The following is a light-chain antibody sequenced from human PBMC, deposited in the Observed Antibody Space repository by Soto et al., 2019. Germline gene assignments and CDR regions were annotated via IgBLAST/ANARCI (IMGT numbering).Light chain of an antibody. Sequence: EIVLTQSPGTLSLSPGDTAALSCRASQSVSNNYLAWYQQKPGQAPRLLIYGASSRATGIPDRFSGSASGTDFTLTISRLEPEDVAVYYCQQYGTAPRMFGQGTKVEIK. V-gene: IGKV3-20*01. CDR2: GAS. CDR3: QQYGTAPRM. CDR1: QSVSNNY. J-gene: IGKJ1*01.